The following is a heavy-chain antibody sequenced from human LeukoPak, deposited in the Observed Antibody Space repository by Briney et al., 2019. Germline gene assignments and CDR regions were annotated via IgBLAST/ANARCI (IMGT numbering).Heavy chain of an antibody. CDR2: IYTSGST. CDR3: ARDREWELRLSDAFDI. J-gene: IGHJ3*02. Sequence: SETLSLTCTVSGGSIASGYYYWSWIRQPAGKRLEWIGRIYTSGSTNYNPPLKSRVTMSVDTSKNQFSLKLSSVTAADTAVYYCARDREWELRLSDAFDIWGQGTMVTVSS. CDR1: GGSIASGYYY. V-gene: IGHV4-61*02. D-gene: IGHD1-26*01.